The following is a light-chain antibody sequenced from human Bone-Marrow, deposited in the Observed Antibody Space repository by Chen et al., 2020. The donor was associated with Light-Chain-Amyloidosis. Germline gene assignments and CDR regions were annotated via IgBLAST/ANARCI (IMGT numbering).Light chain of an antibody. CDR3: GSDTITNTLV. CDR2: EIT. V-gene: IGLV2-14*01. CDR1: SSNVSVDNH. J-gene: IGLJ1*01. Sequence: QSALTQPASVSGSPGQSITISCTGTSSNVSVDNHVSWYQQHPDKAPQLMIYEITNRPSWVPDRFSGSESDNTASLTISGLQTEDDADYFCGSDTITNTLVFGSGTRVTVL.